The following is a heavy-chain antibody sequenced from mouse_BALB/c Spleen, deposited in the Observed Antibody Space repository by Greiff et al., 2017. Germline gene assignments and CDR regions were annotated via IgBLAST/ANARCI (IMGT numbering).Heavy chain of an antibody. Sequence: QVQLQQSGAELVKPGASVKLSCKASGYTFTSYWMHWVKQRPGQGLEWIGEIDPSDSYTNYNQKFKGKATLTVDKSSSTAYMQLSSLTSEDSAVYYCARELGRFAYWGQGTLVTVSA. J-gene: IGHJ3*01. V-gene: IGHV1-69*02. CDR2: IDPSDSYT. CDR3: ARELGRFAY. D-gene: IGHD4-1*01. CDR1: GYTFTSYW.